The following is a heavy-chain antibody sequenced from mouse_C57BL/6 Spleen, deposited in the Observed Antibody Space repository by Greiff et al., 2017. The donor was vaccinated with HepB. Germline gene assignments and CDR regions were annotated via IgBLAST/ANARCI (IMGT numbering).Heavy chain of an antibody. Sequence: QVQLQQSGPELVKPGASVKISCTASGYAFSSSWMNWVKQRPGKGLEWVGRIYPGDGDTNYNGKFKGKATLTADKSSSTAYMQLSSLTSEDSTVYFCADYDYGSFDYWGQGTTLTVSS. J-gene: IGHJ2*01. CDR3: ADYDYGSFDY. CDR1: GYAFSSSW. V-gene: IGHV1-82*01. D-gene: IGHD1-1*01. CDR2: IYPGDGDT.